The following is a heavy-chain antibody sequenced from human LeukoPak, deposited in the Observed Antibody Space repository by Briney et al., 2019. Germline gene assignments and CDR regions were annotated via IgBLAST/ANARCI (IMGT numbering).Heavy chain of an antibody. CDR1: GFTFSSYS. CDR3: ARQPADCSGGSCYSYFDY. D-gene: IGHD2-15*01. Sequence: GGSLRLSCAASGFTFSSYSMNWVRQAPGKGLEWVSYISSSSSTIYYADSVKGRFTISRDNSKNTLYLQMSSLRAEDTAVYYCARQPADCSGGSCYSYFDYWGQGTLVTVSS. V-gene: IGHV3-48*01. J-gene: IGHJ4*02. CDR2: ISSSSSTI.